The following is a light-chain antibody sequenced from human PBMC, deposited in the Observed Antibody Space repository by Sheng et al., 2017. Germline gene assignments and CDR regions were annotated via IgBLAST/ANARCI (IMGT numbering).Light chain of an antibody. CDR3: HQYSSSPPWT. J-gene: IGKJ1*01. V-gene: IGKV3-20*01. CDR1: QSVTSGY. CDR2: GAS. Sequence: EIVLTQSPGTLSLSPGERATLSCRASQSVTSGYLAWYQQKPGQAPRLLIYGASSRATGIPDRFSGSGSGTDFTLTIRGLEPEDSAVYYCHQYSSSPPWTFGQGTKVEVK.